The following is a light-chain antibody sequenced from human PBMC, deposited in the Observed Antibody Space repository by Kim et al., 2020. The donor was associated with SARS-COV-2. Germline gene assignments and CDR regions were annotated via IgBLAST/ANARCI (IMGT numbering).Light chain of an antibody. CDR2: DVS. Sequence: GQSITLSCTGTSSDVGAYSYVSWYQQHPDKAPKLMIYDVSKRPSGVSNRFSGSKSGNTASLTISGLQAEDEADYYCSSYTSSRNYVFGSGTKVTVL. CDR3: SSYTSSRNYV. V-gene: IGLV2-14*04. CDR1: SSDVGAYSY. J-gene: IGLJ1*01.